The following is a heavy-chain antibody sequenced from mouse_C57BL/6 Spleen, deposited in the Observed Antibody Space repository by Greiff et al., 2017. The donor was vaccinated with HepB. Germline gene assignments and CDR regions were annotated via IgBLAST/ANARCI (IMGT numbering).Heavy chain of an antibody. CDR1: GYTFTDYY. V-gene: IGHV1-26*01. D-gene: IGHD1-1*01. CDR3: ARWGTTVVAEDYFDY. J-gene: IGHJ2*01. CDR2: INPNNGGT. Sequence: EVQLQQSGPELVKPGASVKISCKASGYTFTDYYMNWVKQSHGKSLEWIGDINPNNGGTSYNQKFKGKATLTVDKSSSTAYMELRSLTSEDSAVYYCARWGTTVVAEDYFDYWGQGTTLTVSS.